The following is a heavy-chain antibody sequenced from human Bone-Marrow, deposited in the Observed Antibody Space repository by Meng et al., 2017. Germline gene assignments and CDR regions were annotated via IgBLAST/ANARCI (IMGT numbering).Heavy chain of an antibody. Sequence: VLLVQSWAEVNKPGSSVKVSCKASGGTFRSYAISWVRQAPGQGLEWMGGIIPIFGTANYAQKFQGRVTITADKSTSTAYMELSSLRSEDTAVYYCARGGSPGYGDYDYWGQGTLVTVSS. D-gene: IGHD4-17*01. J-gene: IGHJ4*02. CDR3: ARGGSPGYGDYDY. CDR1: GGTFRSYA. CDR2: IIPIFGTA. V-gene: IGHV1-69*06.